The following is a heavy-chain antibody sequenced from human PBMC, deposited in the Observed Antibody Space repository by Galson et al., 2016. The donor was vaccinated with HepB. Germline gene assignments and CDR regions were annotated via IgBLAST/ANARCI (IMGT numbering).Heavy chain of an antibody. CDR2: IDPSDSYT. V-gene: IGHV5-10-1*01. CDR1: TVNSIRYW. Sequence: QSGAEVKKPGESLRISCQGSTVNSIRYWISWVRQMPGKGLEWMGRIDPSDSYTKYSPSFQGHVTFSLDKSISTAYLQWSSLKASDTAMYYCAIFYVDSGSYYNPDYWGQGTLVTVSS. J-gene: IGHJ4*02. D-gene: IGHD3-10*01. CDR3: AIFYVDSGSYYNPDY.